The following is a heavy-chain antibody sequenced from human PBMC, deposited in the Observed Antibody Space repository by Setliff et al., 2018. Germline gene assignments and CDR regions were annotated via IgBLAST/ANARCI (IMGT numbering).Heavy chain of an antibody. CDR2: INGDATIA. D-gene: IGHD7-27*01. Sequence: PGGSLRLSCAVYGFTFNKYWMYWVRQAPGKGLEWVSRINGDATIANYADSVKGRFTISRDNAKNTLYLQMNSLRGEDTAVYFCASIDWGENFYNTDVWGKGTTVTVSS. J-gene: IGHJ6*03. CDR1: GFTFNKYW. V-gene: IGHV3-74*01. CDR3: ASIDWGENFYNTDV.